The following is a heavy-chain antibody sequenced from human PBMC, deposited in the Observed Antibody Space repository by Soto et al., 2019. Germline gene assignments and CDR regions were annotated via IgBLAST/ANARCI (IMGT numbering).Heavy chain of an antibody. Sequence: GASVKGSCKASGYTFTSYAMHWVRQAPGQRLEWMGWINAGNGNTKYSQKFQGRVTITRDTSASTAYMELSSLRSEDTAVYYCARGGGSGYDPSAFDIWGQGTMVTVSS. CDR2: INAGNGNT. CDR1: GYTFTSYA. CDR3: ARGGGSGYDPSAFDI. J-gene: IGHJ3*02. V-gene: IGHV1-3*01. D-gene: IGHD5-12*01.